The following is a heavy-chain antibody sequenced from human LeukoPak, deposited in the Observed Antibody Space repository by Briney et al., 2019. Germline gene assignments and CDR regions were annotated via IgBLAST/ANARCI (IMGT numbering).Heavy chain of an antibody. CDR2: ISAYNGNT. D-gene: IGHD2-2*01. CDR1: GYTFTSYG. CDR3: AREPQSRTLFDY. Sequence: AASVKVSCKASGYTFTSYGISWVRQAPGQGLEGMGWISAYNGNTNYAQKLQGRDTMTTDTSTSTAYMELRSLRSDDTAVYYCAREPQSRTLFDYWGQGTLVTVSS. J-gene: IGHJ4*02. V-gene: IGHV1-18*01.